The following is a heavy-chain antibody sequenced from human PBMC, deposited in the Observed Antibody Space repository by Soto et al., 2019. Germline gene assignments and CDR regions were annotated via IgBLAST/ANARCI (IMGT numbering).Heavy chain of an antibody. D-gene: IGHD1-26*01. Sequence: GASVKVSCKASGYTFTNYVISWVRQAPGQGLEWMGWISAYNGNTNYAQKLQGRVTMTTDTSTSTAYMELRSLRSDDTAVYYCARDPGIVGATVAFDIWGQGTMVTVSS. CDR2: ISAYNGNT. J-gene: IGHJ3*02. CDR3: ARDPGIVGATVAFDI. V-gene: IGHV1-18*01. CDR1: GYTFTNYV.